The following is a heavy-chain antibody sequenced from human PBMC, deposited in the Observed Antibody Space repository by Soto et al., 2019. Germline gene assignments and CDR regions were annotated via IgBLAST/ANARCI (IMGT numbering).Heavy chain of an antibody. D-gene: IGHD3-22*01. J-gene: IGHJ4*02. V-gene: IGHV4-39*07. CDR2: IYYSGST. Sequence: SETLSLTYTVSGGSISSSSYYWGWIRQPPGKGLEWIGSIYYSGSTYYNPSLKSRVTISVDTSKNQFSLKLSSVTAADTAVYYCARDNGRENYYDSSGYWYYFDYWGQGTLVTVSS. CDR1: GGSISSSSYY. CDR3: ARDNGRENYYDSSGYWYYFDY.